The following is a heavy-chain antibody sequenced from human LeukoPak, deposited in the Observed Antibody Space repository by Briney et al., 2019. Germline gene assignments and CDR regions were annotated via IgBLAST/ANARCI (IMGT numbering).Heavy chain of an antibody. CDR3: ARWTGSSGHVDY. D-gene: IGHD3-22*01. CDR2: IYYSGST. J-gene: IGHJ4*02. Sequence: SETLSLTCTVSGGFISSTYWSWIRQPPGKGLEWIGYIYYSGSTNYNPSLKSRVTISVDTSKNQFSLKLSSVTAADTAVYYCARWTGSSGHVDYWGQGILVTVSS. CDR1: GGFISSTY. V-gene: IGHV4-59*01.